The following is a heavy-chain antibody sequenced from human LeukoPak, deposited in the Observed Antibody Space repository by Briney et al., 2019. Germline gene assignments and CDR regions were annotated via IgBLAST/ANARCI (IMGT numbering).Heavy chain of an antibody. CDR2: IYQSGST. Sequence: SETLSLTCAVSGYSISSGYYWGWMRQPPGKGLEWIGSIYQSGSTYYNPSLKSRVTISVDTSKNQFSLNQSSVTAADTAVYYCARRVAAGGTRWFDPWGQGTLVTVSS. V-gene: IGHV4-38-2*01. J-gene: IGHJ5*02. CDR3: ARRVAAGGTRWFDP. D-gene: IGHD6-13*01. CDR1: GYSISSGYY.